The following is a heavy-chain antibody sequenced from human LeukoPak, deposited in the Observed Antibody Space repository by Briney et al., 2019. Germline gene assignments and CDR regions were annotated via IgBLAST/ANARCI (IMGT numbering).Heavy chain of an antibody. V-gene: IGHV3-30*02. CDR2: IQYDGSIK. CDR1: GFTSDDYA. Sequence: TGGCLRLSCAASGFTSDDYAMHWGRQAPGKGVGWGAFIQYDGSIKLYGDSVKGRFTISRDNSKNTLYLQMNRLRPEHTAVYYCAKGVVRQHWPENGWGKGTLVTVSS. CDR3: AKGVVRQHWPENG. J-gene: IGHJ4*02. D-gene: IGHD4-23*01.